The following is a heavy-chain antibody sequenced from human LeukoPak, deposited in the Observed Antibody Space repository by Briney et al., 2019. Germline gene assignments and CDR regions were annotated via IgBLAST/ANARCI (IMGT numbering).Heavy chain of an antibody. D-gene: IGHD1-14*01. CDR2: IYYSGST. CDR3: ARAPRAQTTFPYYYYYYMDV. J-gene: IGHJ6*03. Sequence: SETLSLTCTVSGGSISSYYWSWLRQPPGKGLEWIGYIYYSGSTNYNPSLKSRVTISVDTSKNQFSLQLSSVTAADTAVYYCARAPRAQTTFPYYYYYYMDVWGQGTTVTVSS. CDR1: GGSISSYY. V-gene: IGHV4-59*01.